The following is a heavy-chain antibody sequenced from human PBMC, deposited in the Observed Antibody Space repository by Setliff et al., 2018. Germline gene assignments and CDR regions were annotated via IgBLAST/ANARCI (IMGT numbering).Heavy chain of an antibody. CDR3: VREGVDSRSSTDYRYYMDV. Sequence: SVKVSCKASGGTFRNYGISWVRQAPGQGLEGMGGTIPIFGTTDYAQKFQGRVTIITDESTSTAFMQLSSLRSEDTAVYYCVREGVDSRSSTDYRYYMDVWGKGTTVTVSS. CDR1: GGTFRNYG. J-gene: IGHJ6*03. V-gene: IGHV1-69*05. D-gene: IGHD3-22*01. CDR2: TIPIFGTT.